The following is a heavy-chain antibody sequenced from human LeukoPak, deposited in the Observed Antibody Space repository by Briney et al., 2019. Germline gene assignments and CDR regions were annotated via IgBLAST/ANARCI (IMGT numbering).Heavy chain of an antibody. J-gene: IGHJ4*02. CDR3: ARVRNDPLCFLDGGGSCNSGFDY. V-gene: IGHV3-7*01. CDR1: GFTFSSYW. D-gene: IGHD2-15*01. Sequence: PGGSLRLSCAASGFTFSSYWMNWVRQAPGKGLEWVANIKEDGSQIYYVDSVMGRFTISRDNTKNSLYLQMNSLRADDTAMYYCARVRNDPLCFLDGGGSCNSGFDYWGQGTLVTVSS. CDR2: IKEDGSQI.